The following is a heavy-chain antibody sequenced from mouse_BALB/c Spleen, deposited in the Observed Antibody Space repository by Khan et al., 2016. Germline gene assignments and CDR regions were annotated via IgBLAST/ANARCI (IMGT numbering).Heavy chain of an antibody. J-gene: IGHJ2*01. CDR1: GYTFTSYW. Sequence: QVQLQQSGAELAKPGASVKMSCKASGYTFTSYWMHWVKQRPGQGLEWIGYINPSTGYTEYNQKFKDKATLTADKSSSTAYMQLSSLTSEDSAVYYCARSSYDSYFDDWGQGTTLTVSS. CDR3: ARSSYDSYFDD. D-gene: IGHD2-4*01. CDR2: INPSTGYT. V-gene: IGHV1-7*01.